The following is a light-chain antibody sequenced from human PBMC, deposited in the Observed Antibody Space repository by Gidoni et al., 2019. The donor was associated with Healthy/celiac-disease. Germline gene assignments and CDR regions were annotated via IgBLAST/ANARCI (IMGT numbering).Light chain of an antibody. CDR2: DAS. CDR3: QQYDNLPYT. CDR1: QDISNY. V-gene: IGKV1-33*01. J-gene: IGKJ2*01. Sequence: DIQMTQSLSSLSASVGDRVTITCQASQDISNYLNWYQQKPGKATKLLIYDASNVETGVPSRFSGSGSGTDFTFTISSLQPEDIATYYCQQYDNLPYTFGQGTKLEIK.